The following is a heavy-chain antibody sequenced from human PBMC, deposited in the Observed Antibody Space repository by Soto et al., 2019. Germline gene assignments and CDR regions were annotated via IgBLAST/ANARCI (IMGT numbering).Heavy chain of an antibody. Sequence: QVHLVQSGAVVENPGASVKVSCKASGYTFTNFGINWVRQAPGQGLEWMGWITPYNGNAKYPQKHQDRLTITTDTSTNTAYLELRSLRSDDTAVYFCARARMFSGAHHDYWGQGTRVTVSS. D-gene: IGHD1-26*01. CDR2: ITPYNGNA. CDR3: ARARMFSGAHHDY. V-gene: IGHV1-18*04. CDR1: GYTFTNFG. J-gene: IGHJ4*02.